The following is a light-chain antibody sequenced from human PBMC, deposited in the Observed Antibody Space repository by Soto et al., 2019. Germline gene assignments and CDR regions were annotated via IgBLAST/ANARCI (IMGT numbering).Light chain of an antibody. J-gene: IGLJ2*01. V-gene: IGLV3-21*04. CDR1: NIGSKS. CDR3: QVGGSREV. Sequence: YELTQPPSVSVAPGETARIPCGANNIGSKSVHWYQQKPDQAPVLIIYYDSDRPSAIPERFSASNSGNTATLTISRVEAGDAADYLCQVGGSREVFGGGTKLTVL. CDR2: YDS.